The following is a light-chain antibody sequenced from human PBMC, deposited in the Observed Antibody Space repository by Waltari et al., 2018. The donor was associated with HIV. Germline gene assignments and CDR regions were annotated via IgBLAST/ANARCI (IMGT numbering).Light chain of an antibody. CDR1: QSVSGTS. CDR3: LQYGDSPRT. V-gene: IGKV3-20*01. CDR2: GVS. J-gene: IGKJ1*01. Sequence: EIVLTQSPGTLSLSPGERATLSCRASQSVSGTSLAWYQQKPGQAPRLLIYGVSNRATGIPDKFSGSGSGTDFTLTISRLDPEDFALYYCLQYGDSPRTFGQGTKVEVK.